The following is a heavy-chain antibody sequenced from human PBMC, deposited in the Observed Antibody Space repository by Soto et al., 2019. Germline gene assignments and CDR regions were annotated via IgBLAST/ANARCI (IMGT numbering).Heavy chain of an antibody. V-gene: IGHV3-15*07. D-gene: IGHD3-22*01. Sequence: GGSLRLSCAASGVTLSNARINWVRQAPGKGLERVGRIKSKTDGGTTSFAAPVKGRFAISRDDSKNMVCLQMNSLKTEDTCIYYCTTDSDSTMIVVSFDYWGHGTLVTVSP. CDR2: IKSKTDGGTT. J-gene: IGHJ4*01. CDR3: TTDSDSTMIVVSFDY. CDR1: GVTLSNAR.